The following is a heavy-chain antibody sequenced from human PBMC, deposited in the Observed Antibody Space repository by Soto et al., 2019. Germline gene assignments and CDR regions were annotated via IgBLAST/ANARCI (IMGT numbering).Heavy chain of an antibody. J-gene: IGHJ4*02. Sequence: GGSLRLSCAASGFTFIIYAMSWVRQAPGKGLEWVSAISGSGGSTYYADSVKGRFTISRDNSKNTLYLQMNSLRAEDTAVYYCAKDIGGRVSAIDYWGQGTLVTVSS. CDR2: ISGSGGST. CDR3: AKDIGGRVSAIDY. V-gene: IGHV3-23*01. CDR1: GFTFIIYA. D-gene: IGHD1-26*01.